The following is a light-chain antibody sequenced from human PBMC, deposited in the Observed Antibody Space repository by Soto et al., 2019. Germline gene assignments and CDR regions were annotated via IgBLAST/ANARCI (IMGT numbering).Light chain of an antibody. CDR2: EVN. V-gene: IGLV2-23*02. CDR1: GSDVGAYNL. Sequence: QSALTQPASVSGAPGQSITISCAGTGSDVGAYNLVSWYQQHPGKAPKLIICEVNTRPSGISNRFSGSKSGDTASLKISGVQSDDEYDYFCCSSAGTVANVVGTGTKLTVL. J-gene: IGLJ1*01. CDR3: CSSAGTVANV.